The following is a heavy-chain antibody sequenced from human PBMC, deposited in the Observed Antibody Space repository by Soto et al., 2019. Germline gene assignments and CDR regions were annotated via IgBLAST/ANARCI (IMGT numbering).Heavy chain of an antibody. J-gene: IGHJ3*02. CDR3: ARDGKRILAFDI. CDR2: IYYSGST. CDR1: VGSISSYY. Sequence: SETLSLTGTVPVGSISSYYWSWIRQPPGKGLEWIGYIYYSGSTNYSPSLKSRVTISVDTSKNQFSLKLSSVTAADTAVYYCARDGKRILAFDIWGQGTMVTVSS. V-gene: IGHV4-59*01. D-gene: IGHD2-21*01.